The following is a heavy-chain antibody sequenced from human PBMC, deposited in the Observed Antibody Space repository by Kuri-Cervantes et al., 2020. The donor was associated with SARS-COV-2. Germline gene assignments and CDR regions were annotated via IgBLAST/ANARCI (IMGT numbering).Heavy chain of an antibody. CDR3: ARDLGYCTNTNCYTRLDS. CDR2: IKQDGGET. CDR1: GFTFSNNW. Sequence: GGSLRLSCAASGFTFSNNWMSWVRQAPGKGLGWVAHIKQDGGETYYVDSVKGRFSISRDDAKNSLFLQMNNLRAEDTAVYFCARDLGYCTNTNCYTRLDSWGQGTLVTVSS. D-gene: IGHD2-2*02. J-gene: IGHJ4*02. V-gene: IGHV3-7*03.